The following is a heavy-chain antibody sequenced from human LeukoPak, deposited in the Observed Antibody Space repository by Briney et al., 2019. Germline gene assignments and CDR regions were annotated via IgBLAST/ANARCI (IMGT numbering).Heavy chain of an antibody. CDR2: ISGSGGST. Sequence: GGSLRLSCAASGFTFSSYAMSWVRQAPGKGLEWVSAISGSGGSTYYADSVKGRFTISRDNSKNTLYLQMNSLRAEDTAVYYCAGLGGRSSTSCYADSGYYYYYMDVWGKGTTVTVSS. D-gene: IGHD2-2*01. CDR1: GFTFSSYA. V-gene: IGHV3-23*01. CDR3: AGLGGRSSTSCYADSGYYYYYMDV. J-gene: IGHJ6*03.